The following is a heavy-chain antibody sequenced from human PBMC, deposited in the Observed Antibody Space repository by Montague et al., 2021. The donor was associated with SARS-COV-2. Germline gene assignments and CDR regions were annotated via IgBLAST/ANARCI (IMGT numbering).Heavy chain of an antibody. V-gene: IGHV3-21*01. Sequence: SLRLSCAASGFTFSSYSMNWVRQAPGKGLEWVSSISSSSSYIYYAASVKGRFTISRDNAKNSLYLQMNSLRAEDTAVYYCARYQPLVLGYYYGMDVWGQGTTVTVSS. J-gene: IGHJ6*02. CDR2: ISSSSSYI. CDR1: GFTFSSYS. CDR3: ARYQPLVLGYYYGMDV. D-gene: IGHD6-13*01.